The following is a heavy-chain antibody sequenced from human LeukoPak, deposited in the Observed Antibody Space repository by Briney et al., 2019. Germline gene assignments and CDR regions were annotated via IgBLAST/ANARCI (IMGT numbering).Heavy chain of an antibody. CDR2: INSNGGTT. D-gene: IGHD3-22*01. J-gene: IGHJ4*02. V-gene: IGHV3-64D*09. CDR3: VKMGTYYYDSSGSNY. Sequence: GGSLRLSCAASGFTFSNYGMHWVRQAPGKGLEYVSAINSNGGTTYYSDSVKGRFTISRDNSKNTLYLQMSSLRAEDTAVYYCVKMGTYYYDSSGSNYWGQGTLVTVSS. CDR1: GFTFSNYG.